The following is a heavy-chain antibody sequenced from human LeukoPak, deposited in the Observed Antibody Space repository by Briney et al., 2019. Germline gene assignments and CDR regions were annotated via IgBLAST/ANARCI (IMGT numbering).Heavy chain of an antibody. CDR3: ARGGRTTAELIDY. D-gene: IGHD4-17*01. CDR2: ISSSSSFI. J-gene: IGHJ4*02. CDR1: GFTFSNCS. Sequence: GGSLRLSCAASGFTFSNCSMNWVRQAPGKRLEWVSSISSSSSFIYYADSVKGRFTISRDNAKNSLYLQMNSLRAEDTAVYYCARGGRTTAELIDYWGQGTLVTVSS. V-gene: IGHV3-21*01.